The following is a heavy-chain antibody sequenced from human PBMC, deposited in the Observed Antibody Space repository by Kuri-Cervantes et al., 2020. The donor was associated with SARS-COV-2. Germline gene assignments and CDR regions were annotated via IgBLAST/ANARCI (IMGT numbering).Heavy chain of an antibody. D-gene: IGHD6-19*01. V-gene: IGHV4-39*07. Sequence: ESLKISCTVSGVSISSSSYYWGWLRQPPGKGLEWIGSIYYSGSTYYNPSLKSRVTISVDTSKNQFSLKLSSVTAADTAVYYCARIAVAGLNYYYYYMDVWGKGTTVTVSS. CDR2: IYYSGST. J-gene: IGHJ6*03. CDR1: GVSISSSSYY. CDR3: ARIAVAGLNYYYYYMDV.